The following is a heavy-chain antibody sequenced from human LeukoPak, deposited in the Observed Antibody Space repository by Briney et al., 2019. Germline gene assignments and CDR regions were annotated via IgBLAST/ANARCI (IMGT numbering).Heavy chain of an antibody. V-gene: IGHV3-74*01. CDR1: GFTFSSYW. CDR2: INDDGSST. CDR3: ARVRRIDFYYYYGMDV. Sequence: GGSLRLSCAASGFTFSSYWMYWVRQAPGKGLVWVSRINDDGSSTTYADSVKGRFTISRDIAKNTLYLQMNSLRAEDTAVYYCARVRRIDFYYYYGMDVWGQGTTVTVSS. D-gene: IGHD3-3*02. J-gene: IGHJ6*01.